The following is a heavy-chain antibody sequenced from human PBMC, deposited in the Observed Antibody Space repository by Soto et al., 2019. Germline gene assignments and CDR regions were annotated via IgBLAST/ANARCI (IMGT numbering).Heavy chain of an antibody. D-gene: IGHD3-22*01. V-gene: IGHV1-69*06. CDR2: IIPIFGTA. J-gene: IGHJ4*02. Sequence: ASVKVSCKASGGTFSSYAISWVRQAPGQGLEWMGGIIPIFGTANYAQKFQGRVTITADKSTSTAYMELSSPRSEDTAVYYCARAQDSSGYYLGYWGQGTLVTVSS. CDR1: GGTFSSYA. CDR3: ARAQDSSGYYLGY.